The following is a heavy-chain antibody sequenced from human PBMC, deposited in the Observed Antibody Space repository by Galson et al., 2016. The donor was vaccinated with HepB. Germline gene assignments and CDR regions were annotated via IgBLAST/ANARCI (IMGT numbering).Heavy chain of an antibody. CDR3: TKRCMTNPCHNADDF. Sequence: SLRLSCAASGFTFSSYEMNWVRQAPGKGLEWVSDASTSGRATTMFYADSVKGRFTISRDNAKNSLYLQMNSLRAEDTATYHCTKRCMTNPCHNADDFWGQGTLVTVSS. CDR1: GFTFSSYE. V-gene: IGHV3-48*03. CDR2: ASTSGRATTM. D-gene: IGHD2-8*01. J-gene: IGHJ4*02.